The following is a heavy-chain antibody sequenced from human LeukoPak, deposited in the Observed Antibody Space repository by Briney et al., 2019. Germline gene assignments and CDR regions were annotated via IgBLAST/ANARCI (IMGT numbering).Heavy chain of an antibody. CDR1: GYTFTRYY. J-gene: IGHJ6*03. V-gene: IGHV1-46*04. D-gene: IGHD3-10*01. CDR3: ARGPSITMVRGGQWYYYMDV. Sequence: ASVKVSCKASGYTFTRYYTYWVRQAPGQGLEWMGIINPSGGSTNYAQKLQGRVTMTRDTSTNTVYMELSSLRSEDTAVYYCARGPSITMVRGGQWYYYMDVWGKGTTVTISS. CDR2: INPSGGST.